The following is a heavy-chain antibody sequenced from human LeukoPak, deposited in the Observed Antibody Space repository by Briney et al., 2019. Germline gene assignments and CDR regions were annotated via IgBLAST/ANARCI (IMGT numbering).Heavy chain of an antibody. CDR1: GGTFSSYA. J-gene: IGHJ4*02. D-gene: IGHD3-10*01. V-gene: IGHV1-69*05. Sequence: SVKVSCKASGGTFSSYAISWVRQAPGQGLEWMGGIIPIFGTANYAQKFQGRVTMTRDTSISTAYMELSRLRSDDTAVYYCARVPMVRGIESGYWGQGTLVTVSS. CDR2: IIPIFGTA. CDR3: ARVPMVRGIESGY.